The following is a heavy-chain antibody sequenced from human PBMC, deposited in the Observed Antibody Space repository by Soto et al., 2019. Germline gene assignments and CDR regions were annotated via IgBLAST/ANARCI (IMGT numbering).Heavy chain of an antibody. CDR1: GGSISSGGYY. CDR2: IYYSGST. V-gene: IGHV4-31*02. D-gene: IGHD4-17*01. Sequence: LCGGSISSGGYYWSWIRQHPGKGLEWIGYIYYSGSTYYNPSLKSRVTISVDTSKNQFSLKLSSVTAADTAVYYCARGIRSFLDYWGQGTLVTVSS. J-gene: IGHJ4*02. CDR3: ARGIRSFLDY.